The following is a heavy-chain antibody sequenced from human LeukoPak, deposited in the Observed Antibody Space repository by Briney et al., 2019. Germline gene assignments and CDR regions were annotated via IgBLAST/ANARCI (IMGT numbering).Heavy chain of an antibody. Sequence: GASVKVSCKASGYTFTSYAMHWVRQAPGQGLEWMGWINAGNGNTKYSQEFQGRVTITRDTSASTAYMELSSLRSEDMAVYYCARSITMIAAYDYWGQGTLVTVSS. CDR1: GYTFTSYA. CDR2: INAGNGNT. V-gene: IGHV1-3*03. D-gene: IGHD3-22*01. CDR3: ARSITMIAAYDY. J-gene: IGHJ4*02.